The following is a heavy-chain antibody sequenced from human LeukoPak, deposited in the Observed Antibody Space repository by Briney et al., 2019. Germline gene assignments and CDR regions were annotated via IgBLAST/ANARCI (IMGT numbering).Heavy chain of an antibody. CDR2: IYGSGVST. Sequence: PGGSLRLSCAASGFTFSTYTMSWVRQAPGKGLEWVSSIYGSGVSTFYADSVQGRFTISRDNFQNTLSLQMNSLRAEDTAVYYCAKNSGSYLGHDYWGQGTLVTVSS. D-gene: IGHD1-26*01. V-gene: IGHV3-23*01. CDR1: GFTFSTYT. CDR3: AKNSGSYLGHDY. J-gene: IGHJ4*02.